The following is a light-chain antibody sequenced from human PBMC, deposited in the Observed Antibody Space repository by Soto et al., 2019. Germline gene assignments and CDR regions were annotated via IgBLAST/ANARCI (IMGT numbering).Light chain of an antibody. CDR1: SGDVGNYDL. CDR3: CSYAGNSAWV. CDR2: EVS. V-gene: IGLV2-23*02. J-gene: IGLJ3*02. Sequence: QSALTQPASVSGSPGQSITISCSGSSGDVGNYDLVSWYQQIPGKAPQLMIFEVSRRPSRVSDRFSGSKSGNTASLTISGLQAEDEGDFYCCSYAGNSAWVFGGGTKLTVL.